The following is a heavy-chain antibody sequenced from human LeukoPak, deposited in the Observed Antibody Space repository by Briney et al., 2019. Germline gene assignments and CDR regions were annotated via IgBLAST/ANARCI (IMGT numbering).Heavy chain of an antibody. Sequence: GASVKVSCKASGYTFTSYAMHWVRQAPGQRLEWMGWINAGNGNTKYSQKFQGRVTITRDTSASTAYMELSSLRSEDTAVYYCARTHRTFLEWFNTEYYYYMDVWGKGTTVTVSS. D-gene: IGHD3-3*01. CDR1: GYTFTSYA. V-gene: IGHV1-3*01. CDR3: ARTHRTFLEWFNTEYYYYMDV. CDR2: INAGNGNT. J-gene: IGHJ6*03.